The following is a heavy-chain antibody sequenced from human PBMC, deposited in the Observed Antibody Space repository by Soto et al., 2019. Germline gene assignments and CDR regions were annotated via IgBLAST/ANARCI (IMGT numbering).Heavy chain of an antibody. CDR2: IYLGDSDT. D-gene: IGHD6-6*01. CDR1: GYSFTSYW. CDR3: ARLNVEYSSSYYYYYGMDV. J-gene: IGHJ6*02. Sequence: PGESLKISCKGSGYSFTSYWIGWVRQMPGKGLEWMGIIYLGDSDTRYSPSFQGQVTISADKSISTAYLQWSSLKASDTAMYYCARLNVEYSSSYYYYYGMDVWGQGTTVTVSS. V-gene: IGHV5-51*01.